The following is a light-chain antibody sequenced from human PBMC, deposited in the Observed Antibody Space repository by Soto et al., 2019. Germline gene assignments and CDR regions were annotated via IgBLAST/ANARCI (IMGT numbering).Light chain of an antibody. V-gene: IGKV3-15*01. CDR2: DAS. Sequence: IFITQSPATLSVSPGGRVTLSCRASEDVSSKLAWYQRKPGLPPRLVIYDASTRATGIPGRFSGSGSGKDFTLTISGLQSEDFAIYYCLQYDTWPPGTFGQGTKVDI. CDR3: LQYDTWPPGT. J-gene: IGKJ1*01. CDR1: EDVSSK.